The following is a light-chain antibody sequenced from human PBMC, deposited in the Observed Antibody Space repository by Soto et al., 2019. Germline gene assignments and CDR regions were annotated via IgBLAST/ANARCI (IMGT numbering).Light chain of an antibody. Sequence: EVGLKQSPGTLSLYPGERATLSCRASQSVSSSYLAWYQQKPGQAPRLLIYGASIRAPGIPARFSGSGSGTEFTLTISSLQSEDFAICYCQHYNNWPPWPFGQGTKVDI. CDR3: QHYNNWPPWP. CDR2: GAS. J-gene: IGKJ1*01. CDR1: QSVSSSY. V-gene: IGKV3-15*01.